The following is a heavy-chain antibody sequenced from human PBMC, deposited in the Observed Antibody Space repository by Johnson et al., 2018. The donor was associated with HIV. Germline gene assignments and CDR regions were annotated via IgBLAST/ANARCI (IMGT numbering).Heavy chain of an antibody. CDR1: GFTFSKYG. D-gene: IGHD2-15*01. CDR3: ARARIGSGGGFDI. CDR2: IHWNGGRT. J-gene: IGHJ3*02. Sequence: QVQLVESGGGVVQPGRSLRLSCAASGFTFSKYGVHWVRQAPGKGLEWASGIHWNGGRTGYADSMKGRFTISSDNSKNPLYLQMNSLRAEDTAVYYCARARIGSGGGFDIWGQGTMVTVSS. V-gene: IGHV3-NL1*01.